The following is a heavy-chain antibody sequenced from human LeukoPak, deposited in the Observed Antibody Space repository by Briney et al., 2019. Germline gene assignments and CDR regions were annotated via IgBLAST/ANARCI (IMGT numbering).Heavy chain of an antibody. D-gene: IGHD3-10*01. Sequence: SETLSLTCTVSGGSISSYYWSWIRQPPGRGLEWIGYIYYSGSTNYNPSLKSRVTISVDTSKNQFSLKLSSVTAADTAVYYCARGSGVLLWFGELSYWGQGTLVTVSS. CDR2: IYYSGST. CDR1: GGSISSYY. J-gene: IGHJ4*02. CDR3: ARGSGVLLWFGELSY. V-gene: IGHV4-59*01.